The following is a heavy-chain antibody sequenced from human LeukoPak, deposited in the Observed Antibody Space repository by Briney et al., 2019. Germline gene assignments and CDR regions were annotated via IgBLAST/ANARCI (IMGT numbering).Heavy chain of an antibody. D-gene: IGHD6-19*01. CDR1: GFTFSSYA. V-gene: IGHV3-30-3*01. Sequence: GGSLRLSCAASGFTFSSYAMHWVRQVPGKGLEWVAAISYDGSNKYYADSVKGRFTISRDNSKNTPYLQMNSLRAEDTAVYYCARDKAVAGPYYYYYYGMDVWGQGTTVTVSS. CDR2: ISYDGSNK. J-gene: IGHJ6*02. CDR3: ARDKAVAGPYYYYYYGMDV.